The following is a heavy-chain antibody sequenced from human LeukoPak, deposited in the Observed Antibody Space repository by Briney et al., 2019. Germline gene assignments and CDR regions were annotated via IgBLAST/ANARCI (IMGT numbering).Heavy chain of an antibody. CDR2: IYSGGST. Sequence: PGGSLRLSCAASGFTVSSNYMSWVRQAPGKGLEWVSVIYSGGSTYYADPVKGRFTISRDNSKNTLYLQMNSLRAEDTAVYYCARGPSIAAAGTTFPFDYWGQGTLVTVSS. V-gene: IGHV3-53*01. CDR1: GFTVSSNY. D-gene: IGHD6-13*01. CDR3: ARGPSIAAAGTTFPFDY. J-gene: IGHJ4*02.